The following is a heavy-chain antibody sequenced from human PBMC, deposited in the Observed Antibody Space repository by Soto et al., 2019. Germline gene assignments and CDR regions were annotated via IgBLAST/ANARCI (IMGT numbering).Heavy chain of an antibody. CDR1: GGYMSSYY. CDR3: AREGDIVVVVAATPHYYYYGMDV. J-gene: IGHJ6*02. Sequence: SETLSLTCTVSGGYMSSYYWSWIRQPAGKGLEWIGRIYTSGSTNYNPSLKSRVTMSVDTSKNQFSLKLSSVTAADTAVYYCAREGDIVVVVAATPHYYYYGMDVWGQGNTVTVSS. D-gene: IGHD2-15*01. CDR2: IYTSGST. V-gene: IGHV4-4*07.